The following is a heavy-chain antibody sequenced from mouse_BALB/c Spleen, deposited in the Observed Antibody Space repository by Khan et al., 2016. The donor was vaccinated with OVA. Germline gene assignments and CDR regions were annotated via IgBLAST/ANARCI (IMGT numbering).Heavy chain of an antibody. CDR1: GYSFTSYY. J-gene: IGHJ3*01. CDR3: ARHGSTSWFAY. CDR2: IDPFNGGS. V-gene: IGHV1-31*01. D-gene: IGHD1-1*01. Sequence: VQLQQSGPELMKPGASVKTSCKASGYSFTSYYIHWVKQSHGKTLEWIGYIDPFNGGSTYNQKFNVKATLTVDKSSNTAYMHLSSLTSEDSAVYYCARHGSTSWFAYWGQGTLVTVSA.